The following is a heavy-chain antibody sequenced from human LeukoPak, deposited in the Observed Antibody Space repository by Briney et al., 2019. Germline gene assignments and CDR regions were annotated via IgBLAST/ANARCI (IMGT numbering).Heavy chain of an antibody. CDR2: INSDGSSI. Sequence: PGGSLRLSCAASGFAFSDNWMHWVRQGPGKGLEWVSAINSDGSSINYADSVQGRFTISRDNAKNMLYLQMDSLRAEDTSVYYCTSPPSIAVADPFDSWGQGTLVTVSS. D-gene: IGHD6-19*01. CDR1: GFAFSDNW. CDR3: TSPPSIAVADPFDS. J-gene: IGHJ4*02. V-gene: IGHV3-74*01.